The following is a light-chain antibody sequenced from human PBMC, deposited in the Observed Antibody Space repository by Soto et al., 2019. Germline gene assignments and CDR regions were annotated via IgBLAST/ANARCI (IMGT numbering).Light chain of an antibody. CDR3: QQYYQWPTHT. Sequence: VMTQSPATLSVSPGERATLSCRASESITTNLAWYQQKPGQAPRLLIYGASTRAANIPTRFSGRGPGTEFTLTISRLQSEDFAVNHCQQYYQWPTHTFRQGT. CDR1: ESITTN. J-gene: IGKJ2*01. CDR2: GAS. V-gene: IGKV3-15*01.